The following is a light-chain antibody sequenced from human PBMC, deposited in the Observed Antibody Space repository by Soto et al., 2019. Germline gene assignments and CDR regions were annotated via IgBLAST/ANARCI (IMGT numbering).Light chain of an antibody. CDR3: QQSYSTLWA. J-gene: IGKJ1*01. CDR2: AAS. V-gene: IGKV1-39*01. CDR1: QSISSY. Sequence: DIQMTQSPSSLYASVGDRVTITCRASQSISSYLNWYQQKPGKAPKLLIYAASSLQSGVPSRFSGSGSGTDFTLTISSLQPEDFATYYCQQSYSTLWAFGQGTTVEIK.